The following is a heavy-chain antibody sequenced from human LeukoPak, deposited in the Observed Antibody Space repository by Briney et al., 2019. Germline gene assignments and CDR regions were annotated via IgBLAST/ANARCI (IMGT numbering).Heavy chain of an antibody. D-gene: IGHD5-24*01. CDR2: IYYSGST. J-gene: IGHJ5*02. Sequence: PSETLSLTCTVSGGSISSYYRSWIRQPPGKGLEWIGYIYYSGSTNYNPSLKSRVTISVDTSKNQFSLKLSSVTAADTAVYYCARDYRDNWFDPWGQGTLVTVSS. CDR3: ARDYRDNWFDP. V-gene: IGHV4-59*01. CDR1: GGSISSYY.